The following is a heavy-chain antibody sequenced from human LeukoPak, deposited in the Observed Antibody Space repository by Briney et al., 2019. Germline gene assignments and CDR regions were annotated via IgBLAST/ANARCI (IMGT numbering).Heavy chain of an antibody. D-gene: IGHD3-9*01. CDR3: ARGPNYDIVTSWRKTHYAFDS. V-gene: IGHV3-30*02. CDR2: IRYDGSNK. Sequence: PGGSLRLSCVASGFTFSSSGMCWVRQAPGKGLECVAFIRYDGSNKYYADSVKGRFTISRDNSKNTLYLQMNSLRTEDTAVYYCARGPNYDIVTSWRKTHYAFDSWGRGTMVSVSS. CDR1: GFTFSSSG. J-gene: IGHJ3*02.